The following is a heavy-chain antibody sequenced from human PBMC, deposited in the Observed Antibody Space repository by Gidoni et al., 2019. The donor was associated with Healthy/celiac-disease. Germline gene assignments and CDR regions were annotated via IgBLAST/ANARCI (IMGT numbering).Heavy chain of an antibody. Sequence: QVQLVQSGAAVKKPGSSVKVSCKASGGTFSSYAISWVRQAPGQGLEWMGGIIPIFGTANYAQKFQGRVTITADESTSTAYMELSSLRSEDTAVYYCASRHNDFWSGYPYYYGMDVWGQGTTVTVSS. V-gene: IGHV1-69*01. CDR3: ASRHNDFWSGYPYYYGMDV. CDR1: GGTFSSYA. D-gene: IGHD3-3*01. CDR2: IIPIFGTA. J-gene: IGHJ6*02.